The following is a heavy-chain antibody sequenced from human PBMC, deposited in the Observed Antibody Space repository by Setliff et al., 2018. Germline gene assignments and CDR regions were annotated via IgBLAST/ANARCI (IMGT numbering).Heavy chain of an antibody. J-gene: IGHJ4*02. V-gene: IGHV4-4*07. Sequence: SETLSLTCTVSGDSISNYYWNWIRQPAGKGLEWIGRIYVTESPKYNPSLKSRVTLSIDTSKNQFSLKLSSVTAADAALYYCAASRAYTGAVEEWFLPKTFDFWGQGSPVTVSS. CDR3: AASRAYTGAVEEWFLPKTFDF. CDR2: IYVTESP. CDR1: GDSISNYY. D-gene: IGHD3-10*01.